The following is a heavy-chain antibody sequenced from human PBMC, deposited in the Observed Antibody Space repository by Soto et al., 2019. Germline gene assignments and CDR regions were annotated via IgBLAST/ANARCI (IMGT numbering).Heavy chain of an antibody. CDR1: GGSISSGGYY. J-gene: IGHJ2*01. Sequence: QVQLQESGPGLVKPSQTLSLTCTVSGGSISSGGYYWSWIRQHPGKGLEWIGYIYYSGSTYYNPSLKRRVTISVDTSKNQFSLKLSSVTAADTAVYYCARAPVDIVATIPDNWYFDLWGRGTLVTVSS. CDR2: IYYSGST. V-gene: IGHV4-31*03. D-gene: IGHD5-12*01. CDR3: ARAPVDIVATIPDNWYFDL.